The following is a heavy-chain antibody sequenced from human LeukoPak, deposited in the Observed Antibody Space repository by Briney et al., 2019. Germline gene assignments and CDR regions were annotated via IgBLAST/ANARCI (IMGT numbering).Heavy chain of an antibody. V-gene: IGHV1-18*04. Sequence: GASVKVSCKASGYTFTGYYMHWVRQAPGQGLEWMEWISAYNGNTNYAQKLQGRVTMTTDTSTSTAYMELRSLSSDDTAVYYCARVPTRSSGRDYWGQGTLVTVSS. CDR1: GYTFTGYY. J-gene: IGHJ4*02. CDR2: ISAYNGNT. CDR3: ARVPTRSSGRDY. D-gene: IGHD6-19*01.